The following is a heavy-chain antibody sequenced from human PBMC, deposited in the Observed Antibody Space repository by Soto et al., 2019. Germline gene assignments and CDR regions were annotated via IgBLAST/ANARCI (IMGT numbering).Heavy chain of an antibody. CDR3: ARDHSGLGGWFDP. J-gene: IGHJ5*02. CDR2: IYGSGNT. V-gene: IGHV4-30-2*01. Sequence: QLQLQESGSGLVKPSQTLSLTCVVSGGSISSGGYAWSWIRQPPGKALDWIGYIYGSGNTYYNPSLKSRITISVDRSKNQFSLKLTSVTAADTAVYYCARDHSGLGGWFDPWGQGTLVTVSS. D-gene: IGHD7-27*01. CDR1: GGSISSGGYA.